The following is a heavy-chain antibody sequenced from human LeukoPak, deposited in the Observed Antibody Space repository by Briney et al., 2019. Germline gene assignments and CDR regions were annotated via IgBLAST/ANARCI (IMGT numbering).Heavy chain of an antibody. CDR1: GFTFSGSA. V-gene: IGHV3-73*01. Sequence: GGSLRLSCAASGFTFSGSAMHWVRQASGKGLEWVGRIRSRANSYVTAYAAAVTGRFIISRDDSSNTAYLQMHSLRVEDSAVYYCAHLVWEYVGGLDAWGQGTTVTVSS. D-gene: IGHD3/OR15-3a*01. J-gene: IGHJ6*02. CDR3: AHLVWEYVGGLDA. CDR2: IRSRANSYVT.